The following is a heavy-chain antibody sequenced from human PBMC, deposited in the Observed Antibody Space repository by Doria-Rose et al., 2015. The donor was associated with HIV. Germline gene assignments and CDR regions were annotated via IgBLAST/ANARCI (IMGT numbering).Heavy chain of an antibody. J-gene: IGHJ4*02. CDR2: IFSDDER. V-gene: IGHV2-26*01. CDR3: ARIKSSRWYHKYYFDF. CDR1: GVSLSSPGMG. Sequence: QVQLVQSGPVLVKPTETLTLTCTVSGVSLSSPGMGVSWIRQPPGKALEWLANIFSDDERSYKTPLKSRLTISRCTSKSQVVITMTDMDPVDTATYYCARIKSSRWYHKYYFDFWGQGTLVIVSA. D-gene: IGHD6-13*01.